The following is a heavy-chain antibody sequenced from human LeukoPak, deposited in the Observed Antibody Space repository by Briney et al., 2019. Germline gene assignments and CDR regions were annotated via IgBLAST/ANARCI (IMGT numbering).Heavy chain of an antibody. CDR3: ARDRWGAQLAGGAYYYMDA. Sequence: SQTLSLTCAISGDSVSSNSAAWNWISQSPSRGLEWLGRTYYRSKWYNDYAVSVTSRITINQDTSKNQLSLQLNSVTPEDTAVYYCARDRWGAQLAGGAYYYMDAWGKGTTVTVSS. CDR2: TYYRSKWYN. V-gene: IGHV6-1*01. CDR1: GDSVSSNSAA. D-gene: IGHD3-16*01. J-gene: IGHJ6*03.